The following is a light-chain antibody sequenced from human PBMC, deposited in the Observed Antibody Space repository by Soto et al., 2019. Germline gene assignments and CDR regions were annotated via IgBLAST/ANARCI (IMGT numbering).Light chain of an antibody. CDR1: SSDVGGYNY. CDR3: TAFAGPEPYL. V-gene: IGLV2-8*01. Sequence: LTRPPSGSGCPGQSVTICCTGTSSDVGGYNYVSWYQQHPGKAPKLMIYEVSKRPSGVPDRFSGSKSGNTASLTVAGREPHAVPAQHSTAFAGPEPYLFG. CDR2: EVS. J-gene: IGLJ1*01.